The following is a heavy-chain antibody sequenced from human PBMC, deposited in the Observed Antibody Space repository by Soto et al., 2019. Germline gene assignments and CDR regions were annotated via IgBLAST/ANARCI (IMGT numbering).Heavy chain of an antibody. J-gene: IGHJ4*02. CDR2: IYYSGST. CDR3: ARGDYGAPLGYFDY. D-gene: IGHD4-17*01. CDR1: GGSISSGGYY. Sequence: SETLSLTCTVSGGSISSGGYYWSWIRQHPGKGLEWIGYIYYSGSTYYNPSLKSRVTISVETSKNQFSLKLSSVTAADTAVYYCARGDYGAPLGYFDYWGQGTLVTVSS. V-gene: IGHV4-31*03.